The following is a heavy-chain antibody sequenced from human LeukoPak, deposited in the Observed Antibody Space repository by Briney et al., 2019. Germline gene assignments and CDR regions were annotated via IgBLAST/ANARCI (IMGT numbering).Heavy chain of an antibody. Sequence: GGSLRLSCTASGFTFDDYAMSWFRQAPGKGLEWVGFIRSKTYRGTTEYAASVKGRFTISRDDSESVAYLQMDSLKTEDTAVYYCTRDTVYYDSTDWGQGTLVTVSS. CDR1: GFTFDDYA. J-gene: IGHJ4*02. CDR2: IRSKTYRGTT. V-gene: IGHV3-49*03. CDR3: TRDTVYYDSTD. D-gene: IGHD3-22*01.